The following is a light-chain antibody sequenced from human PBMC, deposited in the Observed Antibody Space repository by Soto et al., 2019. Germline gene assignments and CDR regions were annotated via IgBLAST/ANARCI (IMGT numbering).Light chain of an antibody. J-gene: IGKJ2*01. CDR3: QQGYSSPQT. CDR2: SVF. Sequence: DIQMAQSPSSLSASVGGRVSITCRASLSIGTYLNWYQQTPGQAPRLLIHSVFTLQSGVPSRFSGSGSGTEFTLTISSLQPEDSATYHCQQGYSSPQTFGQGTKLEIK. CDR1: LSIGTY. V-gene: IGKV1-39*01.